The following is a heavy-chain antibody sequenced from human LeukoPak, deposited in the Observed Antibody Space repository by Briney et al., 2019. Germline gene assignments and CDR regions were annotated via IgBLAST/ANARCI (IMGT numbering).Heavy chain of an antibody. CDR2: IIPIFGTA. CDR3: ARGYYGSGSYYGDYYYMDV. V-gene: IGHV1-69*06. CDR1: GGTFSSYA. D-gene: IGHD3-10*01. J-gene: IGHJ6*03. Sequence: GASVKVSCKASGGTFSSYAISWVRQAPGQGLEWMGGIIPIFGTANYAQKFQGRVTIAADKSTSTAYMELSSLRSEDTAVYYCARGYYGSGSYYGDYYYMDVWGKGTTVTVSS.